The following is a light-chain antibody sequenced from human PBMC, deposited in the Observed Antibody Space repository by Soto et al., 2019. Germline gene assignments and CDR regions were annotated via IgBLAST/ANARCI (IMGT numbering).Light chain of an antibody. J-gene: IGLJ1*01. CDR3: QSYYSSLSGYV. V-gene: IGLV1-40*01. CDR1: SSNIGAGYD. Sequence: QLVLTQPPSVSGAPGQRVTISCTGSSSNIGAGYDVHWYQQLPGTAPKLLIYGNSNRPSGVPDRFSGSKSGTSASLAITGLQAEDEADYYCQSYYSSLSGYVFGTGTKLTVI. CDR2: GNS.